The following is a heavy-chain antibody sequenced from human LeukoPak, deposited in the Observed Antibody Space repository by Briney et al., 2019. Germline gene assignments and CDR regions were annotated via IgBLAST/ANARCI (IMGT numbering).Heavy chain of an antibody. J-gene: IGHJ4*02. D-gene: IGHD6-19*01. V-gene: IGHV4-59*01. CDR3: ARDSSGWGAFDY. CDR2: IYYSGST. Sequence: SETLSLTCTVSGGSISSYYWSWLRQPPGKGLEWIGYIYYSGSTNYNPSLKSRVTISVDTSKNQFSLKLSSVTAADTAVYYCARDSSGWGAFDYWGQGTLVTVSS. CDR1: GGSISSYY.